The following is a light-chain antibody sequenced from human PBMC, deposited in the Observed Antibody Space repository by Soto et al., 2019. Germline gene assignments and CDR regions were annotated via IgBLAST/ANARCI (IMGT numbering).Light chain of an antibody. CDR3: FSYKSSGPYV. CDR2: EVS. CDR1: SSDVGNYKY. Sequence: QSALTQPASVSGSPGQSITISCTGTSSDVGNYKYVSWYQQHPGKTPKLMIYEVSNRPSGVSNRFSGSKSGNTASLTISGLQAEDETDYYCFSYKSSGPYVFGTGTKVTVL. J-gene: IGLJ1*01. V-gene: IGLV2-14*01.